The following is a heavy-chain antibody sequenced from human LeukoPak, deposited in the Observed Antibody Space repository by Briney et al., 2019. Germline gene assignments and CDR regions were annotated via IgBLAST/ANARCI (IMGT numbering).Heavy chain of an antibody. Sequence: GGSLRLSCAASGFTVSSNYMSWVRQAPGKGLERVSVIYSGGSTYYADSVKGRFTISRDNSKNTLYLQMTSLRAEDTAVYYCAIRGRYYDFWSGIVDYWGQGTLVTVSS. D-gene: IGHD3-3*01. CDR2: IYSGGST. V-gene: IGHV3-66*02. CDR3: AIRGRYYDFWSGIVDY. J-gene: IGHJ4*02. CDR1: GFTVSSNY.